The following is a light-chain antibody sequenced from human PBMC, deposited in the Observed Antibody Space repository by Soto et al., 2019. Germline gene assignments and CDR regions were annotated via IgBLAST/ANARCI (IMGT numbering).Light chain of an antibody. V-gene: IGKV3-15*01. CDR1: QTINSK. CDR3: QQYNNWPPLT. CDR2: GAS. J-gene: IGKJ1*01. Sequence: EIVLTQSPASLSVFPGERATLSCRASQTINSKLDWYQQKPGQAPRLVIYGASTRAAGIPARFSGSGSGTEFTLTISSLQSEDFAVYYCQQYNNWPPLTFGQGTKVDIK.